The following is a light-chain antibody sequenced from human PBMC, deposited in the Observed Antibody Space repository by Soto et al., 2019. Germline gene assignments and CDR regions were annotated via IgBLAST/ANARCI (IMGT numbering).Light chain of an antibody. CDR1: QSVFSNY. CDR2: GAS. J-gene: IGKJ4*01. V-gene: IGKV3-20*01. Sequence: EIVLTQSPGTLSLSPGERATLSCRASQSVFSNYLAWYRQKPGRAPRLLIYGASTRASGIPDRFSGSGSGTDFTLTISRLEPEDFAVYYCQQYGSSPAITFGGGTKVEIK. CDR3: QQYGSSPAIT.